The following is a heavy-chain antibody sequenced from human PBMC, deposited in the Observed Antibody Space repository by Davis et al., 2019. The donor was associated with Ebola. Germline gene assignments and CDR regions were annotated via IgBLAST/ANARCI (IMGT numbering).Heavy chain of an antibody. CDR3: AAHQGYYYGPRSSTWFDP. D-gene: IGHD3-10*01. Sequence: GESLKISCEASGFTFNNYWMSWVRQAPGKGLEWVANIKEDGSDKNYLDSVKGRFTISRDNAKNSLFLQMNSLRAEDTAVYYCAAHQGYYYGPRSSTWFDPWGQGTLVTVSS. CDR1: GFTFNNYW. CDR2: IKEDGSDK. J-gene: IGHJ5*02. V-gene: IGHV3-7*01.